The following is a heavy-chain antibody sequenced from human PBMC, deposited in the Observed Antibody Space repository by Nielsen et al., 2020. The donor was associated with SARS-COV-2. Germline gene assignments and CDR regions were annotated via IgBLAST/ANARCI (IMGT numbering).Heavy chain of an antibody. J-gene: IGHJ4*02. V-gene: IGHV4-59*08. D-gene: IGHD2-15*01. CDR1: GGSISSYY. CDR2: IYYSGST. Sequence: GSLRLSCTVSGGSISSYYWSWIRQPPGKGLEWIGYIYYSGSTNYNPSLKSRVTISVDTSKNQFSLKLSSVTAADTAVYYCARHEVGPRTVVDYWGQGTLVTVSS. CDR3: ARHEVGPRTVVDY.